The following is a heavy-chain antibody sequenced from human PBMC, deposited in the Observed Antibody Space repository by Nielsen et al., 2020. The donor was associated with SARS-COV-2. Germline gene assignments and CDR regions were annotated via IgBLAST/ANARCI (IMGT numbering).Heavy chain of an antibody. CDR1: GFTFSDYY. Sequence: GGSLRLSCAASGFTFSDYYMSWIRQAPGKGLEWVSYISSSGSTIYYADSVKGRFTISRDNAKNSLYLQMNSLRAEDKAVYYCARRIAAAASIYYYYGMDVWGQGTTVTVSS. D-gene: IGHD6-13*01. J-gene: IGHJ6*02. CDR2: ISSSGSTI. CDR3: ARRIAAAASIYYYYGMDV. V-gene: IGHV3-11*04.